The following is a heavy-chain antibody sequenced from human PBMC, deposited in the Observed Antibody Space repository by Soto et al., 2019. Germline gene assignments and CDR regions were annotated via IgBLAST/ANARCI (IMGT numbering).Heavy chain of an antibody. D-gene: IGHD3-3*01. CDR1: GFSFSNYA. CDR3: AREGLRFLEWLPDYFDY. Sequence: LRLSCVASGFSFSNYAMSWVRQAPGKGLEWVSVISGRDDSTYYADSVKGRFTISRDNSKNTLYLQMNSLRAEDTAVYYCAREGLRFLEWLPDYFDYWGQGTLVTVSS. J-gene: IGHJ4*02. CDR2: ISGRDDST. V-gene: IGHV3-23*01.